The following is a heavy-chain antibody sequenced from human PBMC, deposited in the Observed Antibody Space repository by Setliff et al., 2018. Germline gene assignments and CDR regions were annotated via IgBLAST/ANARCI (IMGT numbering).Heavy chain of an antibody. CDR3: ARDRLRSDSPWGYFDY. V-gene: IGHV3-30*04. D-gene: IGHD3-16*01. J-gene: IGHJ4*02. CDR2: ISHDGSNK. Sequence: GGSLRLSCAASGFTFSSYAMHWVRQAPGKGLEWVAVISHDGSNKYYADSVKGRFTISRDNSKNTLYLQMNSLRAEDTAVYYCARDRLRSDSPWGYFDYWGQGTLVTVSS. CDR1: GFTFSSYA.